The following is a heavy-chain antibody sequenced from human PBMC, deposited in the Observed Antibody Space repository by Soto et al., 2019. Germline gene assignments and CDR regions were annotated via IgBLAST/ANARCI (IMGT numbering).Heavy chain of an antibody. CDR3: AVSLRPEGQVNWFDP. D-gene: IGHD2-15*01. CDR1: GFSLSTTGVG. CDR2: IYWDDDK. J-gene: IGHJ5*02. Sequence: QITLKESGPTLVKPTQTLTLTCTFSGFSLSTTGVGVGWIRQPPGKALEWLALIYWDDDKRYSPSLNSRLTITRATAKNQVVLTMTNMDPVDTATYYCAVSLRPEGQVNWFDPWGQGTLITVSS. V-gene: IGHV2-5*02.